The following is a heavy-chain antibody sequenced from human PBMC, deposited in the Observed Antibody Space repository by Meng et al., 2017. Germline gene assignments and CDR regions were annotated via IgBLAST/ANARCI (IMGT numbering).Heavy chain of an antibody. CDR2: INPHSGGT. CDR3: ARGRYSSSSSLGANWFDP. J-gene: IGHJ5*02. CDR1: GYTFIGYY. Sequence: ASVKVSCKASGYTFIGYYIHWVRQAPGQGLEWMGRINPHSGGTDYAQKFQGRVTLTRDTSISTAYMELSRLRSDDTAVYYCARGRYSSSSSLGANWFDPWGQGTLVTVSS. V-gene: IGHV1-2*06. D-gene: IGHD6-6*01.